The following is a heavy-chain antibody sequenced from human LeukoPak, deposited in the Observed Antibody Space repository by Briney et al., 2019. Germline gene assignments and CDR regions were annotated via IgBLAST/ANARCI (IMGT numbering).Heavy chain of an antibody. CDR3: ARGTAPDTH. V-gene: IGHV4-59*08. CDR2: IYYSGST. J-gene: IGHJ4*02. CDR1: GGSINNFF. Sequence: SETLSPTCTVSGGSINNFFWNWVRQPPGKGLEWIGYIYYSGSTNYNPSLKSRVTISVDTSKNQFSLKLRSVTAAGTAVYYCARGTAPDTHWGQGALVTVSS. D-gene: IGHD6-13*01.